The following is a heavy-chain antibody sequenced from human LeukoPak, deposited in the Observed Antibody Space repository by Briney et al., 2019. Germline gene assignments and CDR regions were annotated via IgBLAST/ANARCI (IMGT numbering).Heavy chain of an antibody. CDR1: GGSISSYY. CDR2: IYYSGST. Sequence: KPSETLSLTCTVSGGSISSYYWSWIRQSPGKGLEWIGYIYYSGSTNYNPSLKSRVTISVDTSKNQFSLKVSSVTAADTAVYYCARASGSGWPPPGFDYWGQGTLVTVSS. V-gene: IGHV4-59*01. D-gene: IGHD6-19*01. J-gene: IGHJ4*02. CDR3: ARASGSGWPPPGFDY.